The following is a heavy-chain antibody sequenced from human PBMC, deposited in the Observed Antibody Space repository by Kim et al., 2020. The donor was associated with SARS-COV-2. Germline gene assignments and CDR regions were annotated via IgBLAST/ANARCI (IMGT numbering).Heavy chain of an antibody. CDR2: DGSEK. Sequence: DGSEKSSVDSVKGRSTISRDNARNSLYLQMNSLRAEDTAVYYCARGSYAYWGQGTLVAVSS. V-gene: IGHV3-7*04. CDR3: ARGSYAY. J-gene: IGHJ4*02. D-gene: IGHD3-16*01.